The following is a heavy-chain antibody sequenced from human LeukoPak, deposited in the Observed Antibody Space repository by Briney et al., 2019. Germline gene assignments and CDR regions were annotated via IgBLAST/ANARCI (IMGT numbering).Heavy chain of an antibody. D-gene: IGHD3-16*01. CDR2: FSSIGTYK. Sequence: GGSLRLSCAASGFTFSDYDMNWVRQAPGQGLEWVSLFSSIGTYKYYADSVKGRFTISRDNARSSLFLQLSSLRAGDTGLYYCASGGKAGAGDALDIWGPGTMVTVSS. CDR1: GFTFSDYD. CDR3: ASGGKAGAGDALDI. V-gene: IGHV3-21*01. J-gene: IGHJ3*02.